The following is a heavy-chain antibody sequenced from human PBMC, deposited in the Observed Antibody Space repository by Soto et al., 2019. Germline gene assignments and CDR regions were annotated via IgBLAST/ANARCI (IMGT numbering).Heavy chain of an antibody. J-gene: IGHJ5*02. CDR1: GYTFTSYG. CDR3: ARDQAGLREQQLRLRFDP. CDR2: ISAYNGNT. V-gene: IGHV1-18*01. Sequence: ASVKVFCKASGYTFTSYGISWVRQAPGQGLEWMGWISAYNGNTNYAQKLQGRVTMTTDTSTSTAYMELRSLRSDDTAVYYCARDQAGLREQQLRLRFDPWGQGTLVTVSS. D-gene: IGHD6-13*01.